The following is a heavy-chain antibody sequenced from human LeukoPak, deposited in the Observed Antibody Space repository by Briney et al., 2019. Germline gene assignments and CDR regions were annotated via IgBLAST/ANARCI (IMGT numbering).Heavy chain of an antibody. V-gene: IGHV1-69*06. Sequence: SVKVSCKASGGTFSSHGFSWVRQAPGQGLEWMGGIIPIFRTANYAQKFQGRVTITADKSTSTAYMELSSLRSEDTAVYYCARDYAPRGNVVVPAAISATAFDIWGQGTMVTVSS. CDR3: ARDYAPRGNVVVPAAISATAFDI. J-gene: IGHJ3*02. CDR1: GGTFSSHG. D-gene: IGHD2-2*01. CDR2: IIPIFRTA.